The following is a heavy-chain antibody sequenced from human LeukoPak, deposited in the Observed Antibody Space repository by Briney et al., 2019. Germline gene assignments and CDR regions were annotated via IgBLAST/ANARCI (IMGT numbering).Heavy chain of an antibody. D-gene: IGHD6-13*01. CDR2: IKQDGSEK. J-gene: IGHJ6*02. V-gene: IGHV3-7*05. Sequence: GGSLRLSGTASGFTFSSYLMSWVRQTPEKGLEWVANIKQDGSEKVYVDSVKGRFTISRDNAKSSLYLQMSGLRAEDTAVYYCARDPYSSSWSYGMDVWGQGTTVTVSS. CDR3: ARDPYSSSWSYGMDV. CDR1: GFTFSSYL.